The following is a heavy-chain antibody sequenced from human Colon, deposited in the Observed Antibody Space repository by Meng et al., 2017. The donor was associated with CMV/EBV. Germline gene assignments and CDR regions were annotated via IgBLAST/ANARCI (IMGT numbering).Heavy chain of an antibody. J-gene: IGHJ4*02. CDR3: TREGFDY. CDR2: IKPSTGDT. Sequence: QVQLVQSGAEVKQTGASVRLSCKASAYIVTTYHMHWVRQAPGQGLEWMGRIKPSTGDTNYAQNFQGRVTVTRDTSISTVYMEVNSLTSDDTAVYYCTREGFDYWGQGALVTVSS. CDR1: AYIVTTYH. V-gene: IGHV1-2*06.